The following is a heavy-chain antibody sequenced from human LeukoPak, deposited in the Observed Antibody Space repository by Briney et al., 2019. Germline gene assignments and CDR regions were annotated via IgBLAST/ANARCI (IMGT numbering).Heavy chain of an antibody. Sequence: SVKVSCKASGGTFSSYAISWVRQAPGQGLEWMGRIIPILGIANYAQKFQGRVTITADKSTSTAYMELSSLRSEDTAVYYCARGGDSSSSSWFDPWGQGTLVTVSS. CDR2: IIPILGIA. CDR1: GGTFSSYA. D-gene: IGHD6-6*01. CDR3: ARGGDSSSSSWFDP. J-gene: IGHJ5*02. V-gene: IGHV1-69*04.